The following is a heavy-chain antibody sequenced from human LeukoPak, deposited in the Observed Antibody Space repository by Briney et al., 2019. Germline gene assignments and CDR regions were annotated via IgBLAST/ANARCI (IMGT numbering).Heavy chain of an antibody. CDR3: ARGRIAVAGTSGYYYYYMDV. J-gene: IGHJ6*03. D-gene: IGHD6-19*01. V-gene: IGHV1-69*06. CDR2: IIPIFGTA. CDR1: GGTFSSYA. Sequence: ASVKVSCKASGGTFSSYAISWVRQAPGQGLEWMGGIIPIFGTASYAQKFQGRVTITADKSTSTAYMELSSLRSEDTAVYYCARGRIAVAGTSGYYYYYMDVWGKGTTVAISS.